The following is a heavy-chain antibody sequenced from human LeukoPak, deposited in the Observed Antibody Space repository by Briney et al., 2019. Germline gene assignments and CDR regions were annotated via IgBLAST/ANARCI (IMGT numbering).Heavy chain of an antibody. CDR3: ARDLDSGNYFFAY. J-gene: IGHJ4*02. CDR1: GFSFGSYG. Sequence: GESLRLSCAASGFSFGSYGLSWVRQAPGKGPQWVSYISGNGGTTHYADSVEGRFTISRDNAKNSLYLQMSSLRAEDTAVYYCARDLDSGNYFFAYWGQGTPVTVSS. CDR2: ISGNGGTT. V-gene: IGHV3-48*04. D-gene: IGHD3-22*01.